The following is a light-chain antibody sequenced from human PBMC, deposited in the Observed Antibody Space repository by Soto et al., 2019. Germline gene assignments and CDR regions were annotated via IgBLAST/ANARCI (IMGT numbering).Light chain of an antibody. CDR1: QSVNSN. V-gene: IGKV3-15*01. CDR3: QQYNNWPPWT. J-gene: IGKJ1*01. CDR2: GAS. Sequence: IGITQSPSNLSVSPGERATLSCRASQSVNSNLAWYQQKPGQAPRLLIYGASTRATGIPARFSGIGSGTEFTLAISRLQSEDLAVYDCQQYNNWPPWTVGQGTKVDIK.